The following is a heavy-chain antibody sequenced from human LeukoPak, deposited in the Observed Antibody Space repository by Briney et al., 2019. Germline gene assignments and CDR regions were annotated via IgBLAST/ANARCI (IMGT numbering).Heavy chain of an antibody. Sequence: PSETLSLTCTVSGGSTSSYYWSWIRQPPGKGLEWIGYIYYSGSTNYNPSLKSRVTISVDTSKNQFSLKLSSVTAADTAVYYCARGGYSYGYWGGYYYYYYMDVWGKGTTVTISS. J-gene: IGHJ6*03. CDR1: GGSTSSYY. CDR3: ARGGYSYGYWGGYYYYYYMDV. V-gene: IGHV4-59*01. CDR2: IYYSGST. D-gene: IGHD5-18*01.